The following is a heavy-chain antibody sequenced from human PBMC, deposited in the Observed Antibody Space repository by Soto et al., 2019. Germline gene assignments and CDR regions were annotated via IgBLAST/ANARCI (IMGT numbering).Heavy chain of an antibody. Sequence: SETLSLTCTVSGGSISSYYWSWIRQPPGKGLEWIGYIYYSGSTNYNPSLKSRVTISVDTSKNQFSLKLSSVTAEDAAVYYCARRMPLHYSGSSCYSWVFDIWGQGTMVTVSS. CDR2: IYYSGST. J-gene: IGHJ3*02. V-gene: IGHV4-59*08. CDR1: GGSISSYY. D-gene: IGHD2-15*01. CDR3: ARRMPLHYSGSSCYSWVFDI.